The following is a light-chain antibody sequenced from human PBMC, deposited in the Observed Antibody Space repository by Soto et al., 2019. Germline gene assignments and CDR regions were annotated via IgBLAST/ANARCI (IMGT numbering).Light chain of an antibody. V-gene: IGLV2-14*01. CDR3: SSYTSISSVV. CDR2: EVK. CDR1: RSDVGGYDY. J-gene: IGLJ3*02. Sequence: QSALTQPASVSGSPGQSITISCTGTRSDVGGYDYVSWYQQYPGKVPKLIIYEVKNRPSGVSDRFSASKSGNTASLTISGLQAEDEADYYCSSYTSISSVVFGGGTKLTVL.